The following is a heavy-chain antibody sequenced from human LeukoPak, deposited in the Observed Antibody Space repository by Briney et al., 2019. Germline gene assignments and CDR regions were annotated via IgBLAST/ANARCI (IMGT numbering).Heavy chain of an antibody. J-gene: IGHJ6*02. CDR3: AGSTVTTFAYYYYGMDV. D-gene: IGHD4-17*01. CDR1: GGSISSHY. CDR2: IYYSGST. V-gene: IGHV4-59*08. Sequence: SETLSLTCTVSGGSISSHYWSWIRQPPGKGLEWIGYIYYSGSTNYNPSLKSRVTISVDTSKNQFSLKLSSVTAADTAVYYCAGSTVTTFAYYYYGMDVWGQGTTVTVSS.